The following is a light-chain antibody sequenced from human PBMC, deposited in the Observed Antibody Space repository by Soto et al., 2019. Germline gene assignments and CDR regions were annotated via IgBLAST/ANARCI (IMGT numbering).Light chain of an antibody. CDR1: SRDVGRYNH. J-gene: IGLJ1*01. V-gene: IGLV2-8*01. Sequence: QSVLTQPPSASGSPGQSVTISCTGTSRDVGRYNHVSWYQQHPGKAPKLLIFDVNKRPSGVPDRFSGSKSGSTASLTVSGLQAEDEADYYCSAYAGSIYVFGRGTKVTVL. CDR3: SAYAGSIYV. CDR2: DVN.